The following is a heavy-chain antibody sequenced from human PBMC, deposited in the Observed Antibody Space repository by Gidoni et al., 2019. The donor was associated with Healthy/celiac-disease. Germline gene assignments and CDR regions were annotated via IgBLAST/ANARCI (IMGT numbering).Heavy chain of an antibody. CDR3: ARGFSSGWLGGPFDY. V-gene: IGHV4-34*01. D-gene: IGHD6-19*01. CDR1: GGSFSGYY. J-gene: IGHJ4*02. Sequence: QVQLQQWGAGLLKPSETLSLPCAVYGGSFSGYYWSSIRQPPGKGLEWIGEINHSGSNNYNPSLKSRVTISVDTSKNQFALKLSAVTAADTAVYYCARGFSSGWLGGPFDYWGQGTLVTVSS. CDR2: INHSGSN.